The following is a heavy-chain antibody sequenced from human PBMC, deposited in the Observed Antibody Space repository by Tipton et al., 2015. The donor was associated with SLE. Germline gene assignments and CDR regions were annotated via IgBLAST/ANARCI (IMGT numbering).Heavy chain of an antibody. CDR3: ARDHGIAVAGDDATDI. Sequence: GLVKPSQTLSLTCAISGDSVSSNSAAWNWIRQSPSRGLEGLGRTYYRSKWYNDYAVSVKSRITINPDTSKNQCSLQLNSVTPEDTAVYYCARDHGIAVAGDDATDIWGQGTMVTVSS. J-gene: IGHJ3*02. CDR1: GDSVSSNSAA. D-gene: IGHD6-19*01. V-gene: IGHV6-1*01. CDR2: TYYRSKWYN.